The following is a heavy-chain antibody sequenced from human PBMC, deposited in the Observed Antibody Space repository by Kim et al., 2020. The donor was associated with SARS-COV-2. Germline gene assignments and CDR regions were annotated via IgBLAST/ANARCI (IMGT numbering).Heavy chain of an antibody. CDR3: ARSVVDIVVVPAAYGMDV. D-gene: IGHD2-2*03. Sequence: GGSLRLSCAASGFTFSSYAMHWVRQAPGKGLEYVSAISSNGGSTYYADSVKGRFTISRDNSKNTQYLQMGSLRAGDMAVYYCARSVVDIVVVPAAYGMDVWGQRTTVTVSS. CDR2: ISSNGGST. V-gene: IGHV3-64*02. CDR1: GFTFSSYA. J-gene: IGHJ6*02.